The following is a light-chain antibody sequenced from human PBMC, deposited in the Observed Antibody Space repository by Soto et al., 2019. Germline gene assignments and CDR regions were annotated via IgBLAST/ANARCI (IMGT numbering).Light chain of an antibody. CDR3: QQYAASPIT. V-gene: IGKV3-20*01. Sequence: EIVLTQFPGTLSLSPGERATLSCRASQSVGRDYLAWFQQKPGQAPRPLIYDASSWATGIPDRFSGSGSGTDFTLTISRLEPEDFAVYYCQQYAASPITFGQGTRLEIK. CDR2: DAS. CDR1: QSVGRDY. J-gene: IGKJ5*01.